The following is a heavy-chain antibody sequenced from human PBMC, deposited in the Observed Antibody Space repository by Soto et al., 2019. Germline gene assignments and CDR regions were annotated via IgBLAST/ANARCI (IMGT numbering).Heavy chain of an antibody. Sequence: ASVKVSCKASGYIFTNYYIHWARQAPGQGLEWMGWINPNSGTTKYAHKFQGRVTMTRDTSISTAYMELSSLRSDDTAVYYCARDFGGYWFDYWGQGTLVTVS. CDR2: INPNSGTT. D-gene: IGHD3-16*01. V-gene: IGHV1-2*07. J-gene: IGHJ4*02. CDR3: ARDFGGYWFDY. CDR1: GYIFTNYY.